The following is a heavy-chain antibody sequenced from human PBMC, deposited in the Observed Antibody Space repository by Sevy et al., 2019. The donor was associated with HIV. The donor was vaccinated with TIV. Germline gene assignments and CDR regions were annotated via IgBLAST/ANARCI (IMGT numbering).Heavy chain of an antibody. D-gene: IGHD1-1*01. CDR3: ARDAARVIVPTAGFDS. CDR2: IWYDGRTE. CDR1: GFTFRSFS. V-gene: IGHV3-33*01. Sequence: GGSRLSCVASGFTFRSFSMHWVRQAPGKGLEWVAAIWYDGRTERYADSVQGRFTISRDNSKKTLHLQMNSLRAEDTALYYCARDAARVIVPTAGFDSWGQGTLVTVSS. J-gene: IGHJ5*01.